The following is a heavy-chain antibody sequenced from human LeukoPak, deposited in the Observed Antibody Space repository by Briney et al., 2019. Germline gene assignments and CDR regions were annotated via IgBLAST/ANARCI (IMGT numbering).Heavy chain of an antibody. CDR1: GFTFSSSW. V-gene: IGHV3-7*01. CDR3: ATPFSSSYEMF. D-gene: IGHD6-13*01. J-gene: IGHJ4*02. CDR2: IKQDGSER. Sequence: GGSLRLSCAASGFTFSSSWMSWVRQAPGKGLEWVANIKQDGSERNYVDSVKGRFTISRDNAKGSLYLQMNSLRAEDTAVYYCATPFSSSYEMFWGQGTLVTVSS.